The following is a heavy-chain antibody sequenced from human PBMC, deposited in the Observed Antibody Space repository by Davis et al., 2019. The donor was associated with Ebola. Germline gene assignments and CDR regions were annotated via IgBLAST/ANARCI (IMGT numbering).Heavy chain of an antibody. CDR1: GGSISSYY. CDR2: IQYSGST. CDR3: ARGPGVVILYDAFDI. D-gene: IGHD3-3*01. Sequence: SETLSLTCTVSGGSISSYYWSWLRQPPGKQLEWIGNIQYSGSTYYNPSLKSRVTISVDTSKNQFSLKLSSVTAADTAVYYCARGPGVVILYDAFDIWGQGTMVTVSS. J-gene: IGHJ3*02. V-gene: IGHV4-59*12.